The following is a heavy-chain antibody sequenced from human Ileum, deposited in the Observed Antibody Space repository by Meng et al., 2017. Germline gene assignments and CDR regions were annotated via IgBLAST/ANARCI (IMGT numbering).Heavy chain of an antibody. J-gene: IGHJ5*02. V-gene: IGHV4-61*01. Sequence: QGQLQESGPGLVRPSDTLSLTCTASGGSVSSGLYYWSWIRQPPGKGLEWIGYIYYSGSINYNPSLKSRVTISVDTSKNQFSLNLSSVTAADTAVYYCARDSGWFDRWGQGTLVTVSS. CDR1: GGSVSSGLYY. CDR2: IYYSGSI. CDR3: ARDSGWFDR.